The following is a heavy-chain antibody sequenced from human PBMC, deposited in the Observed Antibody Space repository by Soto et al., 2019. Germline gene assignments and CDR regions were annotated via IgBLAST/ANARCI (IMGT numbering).Heavy chain of an antibody. D-gene: IGHD3-22*01. CDR1: GFTFSNAW. V-gene: IGHV3-15*07. CDR3: TTDRYYYDSSGYYDY. J-gene: IGHJ4*02. CDR2: IKSKTDGGTT. Sequence: EVQLVESGGGLVKPGGSLRLSCAASGFTFSNAWMNWVRQAPGKGLEWVGRIKSKTDGGTTDYAAPVKGRFTISRDDSKTTLYLQMNSLKTEDTAVYYCTTDRYYYDSSGYYDYWGQGTLVTVSS.